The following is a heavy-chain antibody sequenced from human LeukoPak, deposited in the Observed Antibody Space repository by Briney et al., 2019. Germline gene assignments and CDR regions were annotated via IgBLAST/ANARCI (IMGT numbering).Heavy chain of an antibody. V-gene: IGHV3-11*01. CDR2: ISYSGDTI. CDR3: ARLGIITAAGSNDY. J-gene: IGHJ4*02. Sequence: GGTLRLSCAASEFTFSDYYMSWIRQAPGKGLEWVSYISYSGDTIYYADSVKGRFTVSRDNAKNSLYLQMNSLRAEDTAVYYCARLGIITAAGSNDYWGQGTLLTVSS. CDR1: EFTFSDYY. D-gene: IGHD6-13*01.